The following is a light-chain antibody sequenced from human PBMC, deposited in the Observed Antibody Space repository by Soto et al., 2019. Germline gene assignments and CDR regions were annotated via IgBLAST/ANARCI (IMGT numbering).Light chain of an antibody. CDR3: GSYTTNTTHV. CDR1: SSDVGTYNF. V-gene: IGLV2-14*01. Sequence: QSALTQPASVSGSPGQSITISCTGTSSDVGTYNFVSWYQQHPDQAPKLIIYEVSNRPSGVSDRFSGSKSGNTASLTISGLQAEDEADYYCGSYTTNTTHVFGSGTKLTVL. CDR2: EVS. J-gene: IGLJ1*01.